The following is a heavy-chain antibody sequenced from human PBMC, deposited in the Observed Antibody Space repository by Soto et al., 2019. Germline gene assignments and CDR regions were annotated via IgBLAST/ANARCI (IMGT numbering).Heavy chain of an antibody. D-gene: IGHD3-10*01. J-gene: IGHJ5*02. CDR2: IYYSGST. Sequence: QVQLQESGPGLVKPSQTLSLTCAVSGGSITGRDYYWSWIRQHPGKGLEWIGYIYYSGSTYYNPSLASRVTISLDTSKDHFSLKLSTVTAADTAVYYFAKAVRFGELLDWFDPWGQGTLVTVSS. CDR1: GGSITGRDYY. CDR3: AKAVRFGELLDWFDP. V-gene: IGHV4-31*11.